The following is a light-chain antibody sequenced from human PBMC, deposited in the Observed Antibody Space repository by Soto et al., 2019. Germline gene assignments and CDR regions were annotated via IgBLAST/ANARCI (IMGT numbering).Light chain of an antibody. Sequence: DIQMTQSPSSLSASVGDRVTVTCQASQDISDSLNWYQQKPGTAPKLVIYDASNLQTGVPSRFSGCGSGTDFSLTISSLQPEDVATYYCQQCVNLPLTLGGGTKVEIK. V-gene: IGKV1-33*01. CDR3: QQCVNLPLT. CDR2: DAS. J-gene: IGKJ4*01. CDR1: QDISDS.